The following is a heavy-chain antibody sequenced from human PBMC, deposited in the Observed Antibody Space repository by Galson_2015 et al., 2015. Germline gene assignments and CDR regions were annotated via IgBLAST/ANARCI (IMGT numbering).Heavy chain of an antibody. Sequence: SLRLSCAASRFSFSTYAMSWVCQAPGKGLEWVSGISGSGVSTYYVDSVEGRFTISRDNSKNTLYLQMNSLRDEDTAVYYCAKDKGGLYFTGGFDMWGQGTMVTVSS. V-gene: IGHV3-23*01. CDR2: ISGSGVST. CDR1: RFSFSTYA. J-gene: IGHJ3*02. D-gene: IGHD1-14*01. CDR3: AKDKGGLYFTGGFDM.